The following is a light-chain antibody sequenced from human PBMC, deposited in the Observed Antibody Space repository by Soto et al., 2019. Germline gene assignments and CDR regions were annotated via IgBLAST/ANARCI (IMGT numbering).Light chain of an antibody. CDR3: QQYGGSPRT. V-gene: IGKV3-20*01. CDR2: GAS. CDR1: QSITSF. Sequence: EIVLTQSPGTLSLSPGEGATLSCRASQSITSFLAWYQQRRGQAPRLLIHGASNRATGIPDRFSGSGSGTDFTLTSSRLEAEDFAVYYCQQYGGSPRTFGKGIKVEVK. J-gene: IGKJ1*01.